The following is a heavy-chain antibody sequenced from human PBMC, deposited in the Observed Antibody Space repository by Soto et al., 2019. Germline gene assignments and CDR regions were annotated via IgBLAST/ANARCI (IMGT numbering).Heavy chain of an antibody. CDR3: ARQVARGVIPYYYYGMDV. J-gene: IGHJ6*02. D-gene: IGHD3-10*01. CDR1: GGSISSYY. Sequence: SETLSLTCTVSGGSISSYYWSWIRQPPGKGLEWIGYIYYSGSTNYNPSLKSRVTISVDTSKNQFSLKLSSVIAADTAVYYCARQVARGVIPYYYYGMDVWGQGTTVTVSS. V-gene: IGHV4-59*08. CDR2: IYYSGST.